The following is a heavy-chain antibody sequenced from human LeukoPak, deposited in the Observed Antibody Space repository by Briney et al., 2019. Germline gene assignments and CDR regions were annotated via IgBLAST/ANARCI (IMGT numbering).Heavy chain of an antibody. J-gene: IGHJ4*02. CDR2: INHSGST. CDR3: ARGLRRFIAARNYYFDY. CDR1: GGSISSSSYY. Sequence: PSETLSLTCTVSGGSISSSSYYWSWIRQPPGKGLEWIGEINHSGSTNYNPSLKSRVTISVDTSKNQFSLKLSSVTAADTAVYYCARGLRRFIAARNYYFDYWGQGTLVTVSS. D-gene: IGHD6-6*01. V-gene: IGHV4-39*07.